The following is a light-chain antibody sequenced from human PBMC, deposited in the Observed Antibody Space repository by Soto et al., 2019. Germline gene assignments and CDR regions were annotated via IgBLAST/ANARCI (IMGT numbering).Light chain of an antibody. J-gene: IGKJ4*01. CDR1: QAVPNN. CDR2: EES. V-gene: IGKV1-9*01. Sequence: DIPLTQSPSFLSASVGDRVTITCRPSQAVPNNMAWYQQKPGKPPKLLIYEESTLHSGVPSRFSGRKSGTQFTLTIDSLQPEDFATYDCQQVKTYPRTFGGGTKVEIK. CDR3: QQVKTYPRT.